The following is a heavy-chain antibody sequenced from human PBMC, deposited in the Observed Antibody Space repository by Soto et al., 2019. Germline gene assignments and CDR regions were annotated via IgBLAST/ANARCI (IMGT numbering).Heavy chain of an antibody. CDR1: GGAINSGDYY. D-gene: IGHD3-22*01. CDR2: IYYSGTT. Sequence: QVQLQESGPGLVKPSQTLSLTCTVSGGAINSGDYYWSWIRQPPGKGLEWIGYIYYSGTTYYSQSLRSRLTISLDTSKNQFSLNLTSVTAADTAVYYCASFYDGSGYFFGDLDYWGRGTLVTVSS. J-gene: IGHJ4*02. CDR3: ASFYDGSGYFFGDLDY. V-gene: IGHV4-30-4*01.